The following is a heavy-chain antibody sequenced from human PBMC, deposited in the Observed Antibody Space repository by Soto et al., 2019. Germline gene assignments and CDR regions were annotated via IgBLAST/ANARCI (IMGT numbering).Heavy chain of an antibody. V-gene: IGHV3-30-3*01. CDR3: WGQLLSLFYYYGMDV. D-gene: IGHD2-2*01. J-gene: IGHJ6*02. CDR2: ISYDGSNK. CDR1: GFTFSSYA. Sequence: QVQLVESGGGVVQPGRSLRLSCAASGFTFSSYAMHWVRQAPGKGLEWVAVISYDGSNKYYADSVKGRFTISRDNSKNTLYLQMNSLRAEDTAVYYCWGQLLSLFYYYGMDVWGQGTTVTVSS.